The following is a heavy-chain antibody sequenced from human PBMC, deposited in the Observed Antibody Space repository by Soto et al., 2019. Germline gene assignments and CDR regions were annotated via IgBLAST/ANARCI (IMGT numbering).Heavy chain of an antibody. J-gene: IGHJ6*02. CDR3: ARDRDCSSTSCRPGVTALTHYYYYYGMDV. CDR1: GGTFSSYA. V-gene: IGHV1-69*13. D-gene: IGHD2-2*01. Sequence: ASVKVSCKASGGTFSSYAISWVRQAPGQGLEWMGGIIPIFGTANYAQKFQGRVTITADESTSTAYMELSSLRSEDTAVYYCARDRDCSSTSCRPGVTALTHYYYYYGMDVWGQGTTVTVSS. CDR2: IIPIFGTA.